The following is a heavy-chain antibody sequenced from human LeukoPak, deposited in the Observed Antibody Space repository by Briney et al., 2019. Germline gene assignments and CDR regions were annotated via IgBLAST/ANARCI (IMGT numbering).Heavy chain of an antibody. CDR3: ARGRDRSKAGDV. Sequence: PSETLSLTCDVSGGSSDDYYCSWTRQPPGKELEWIGEIHPHGIFYYNSSLVSRVTISIDTSKTQFSLRLTSVTAADTAFYYCARGRDRSKAGDVWGQGSLVTVSS. CDR1: GGSSDDYY. J-gene: IGHJ4*02. V-gene: IGHV4-34*01. D-gene: IGHD2-21*02. CDR2: IHPHGIF.